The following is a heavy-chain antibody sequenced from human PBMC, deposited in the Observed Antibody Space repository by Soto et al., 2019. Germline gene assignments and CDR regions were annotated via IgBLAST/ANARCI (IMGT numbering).Heavy chain of an antibody. V-gene: IGHV3-21*01. Sequence: GGSLRLSCAASGFTFSSYSMNWVRQAPGKGLEWVSSISSSSSYIYYAGSVKGRFTISRDNAKNSLYLQMNSLRAEDTAVYYCARVPSNYEDYYYYYMDVWGKGTTVTVSS. CDR2: ISSSSSYI. D-gene: IGHD4-4*01. J-gene: IGHJ6*03. CDR1: GFTFSSYS. CDR3: ARVPSNYEDYYYYYMDV.